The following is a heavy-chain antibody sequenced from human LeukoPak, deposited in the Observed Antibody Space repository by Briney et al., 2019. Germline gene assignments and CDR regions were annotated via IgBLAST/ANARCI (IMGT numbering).Heavy chain of an antibody. Sequence: ASVKVSCKASGGTFSSYAISWVRQAPGQGLEWMGGIIPIFGTANYAQKFQGRVTITADESTSTAYMELSSLRSEDTAVYYCARAVVEEYRLPYVGRVPNWFDPWGQGTLVTVSS. CDR3: ARAVVEEYRLPYVGRVPNWFDP. CDR2: IIPIFGTA. J-gene: IGHJ5*02. CDR1: GGTFSSYA. D-gene: IGHD2-2*02. V-gene: IGHV1-69*13.